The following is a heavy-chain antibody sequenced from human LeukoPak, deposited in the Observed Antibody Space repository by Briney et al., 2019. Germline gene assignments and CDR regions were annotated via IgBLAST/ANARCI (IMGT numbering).Heavy chain of an antibody. J-gene: IGHJ4*02. D-gene: IGHD5-24*01. CDR1: GYTFTSYY. CDR2: INPSGGST. Sequence: GASVKVSCKASGYTFTSYYMHWVRQAPGQGLEWMGIINPSGGSTSYAQKFQGRVTMTRDTSTSTVYMELSSLRSEDTAVYYCARDEGLEMVKGGFFDYWGQGTLVTVSS. CDR3: ARDEGLEMVKGGFFDY. V-gene: IGHV1-46*01.